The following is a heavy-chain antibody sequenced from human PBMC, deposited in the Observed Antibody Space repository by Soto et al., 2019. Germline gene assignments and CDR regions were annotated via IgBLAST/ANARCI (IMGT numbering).Heavy chain of an antibody. CDR3: AVGPGTVTTPYYYYGLAV. CDR2: INGSGGVT. V-gene: IGHV3-23*01. J-gene: IGHJ6*02. D-gene: IGHD4-17*01. CDR1: GFTFSSHA. Sequence: GGSLRLSCVASGFTFSSHAMSWVRQAPGKGLEWVSSINGSGGVTYYTDSVKGRFTISRDNFKNTLYVQMNSLRAEDTAVYYCAVGPGTVTTPYYYYGLAVWGQGTTVTVSS.